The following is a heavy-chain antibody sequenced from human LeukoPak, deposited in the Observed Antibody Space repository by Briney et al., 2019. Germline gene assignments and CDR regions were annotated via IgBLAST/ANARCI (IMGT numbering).Heavy chain of an antibody. CDR2: IYPGDSDT. J-gene: IGHJ4*02. D-gene: IGHD3-10*01. CDR1: GYSFTSYW. V-gene: IGHV5-51*03. CDR3: ARRGGSGSWDYYFDY. Sequence: KPGESLKISYKGSGYSFTSYWIGWVRQMPGKGLEWMGIIYPGDSDTRYSPSFQGQVTISADKSISTAYLQWSSLKASDTAMYFCARRGGSGSWDYYFDYWGQGTLVTVSS.